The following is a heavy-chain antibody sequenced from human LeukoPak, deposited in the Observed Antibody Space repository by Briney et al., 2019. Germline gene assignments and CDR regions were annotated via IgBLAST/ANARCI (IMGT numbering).Heavy chain of an antibody. V-gene: IGHV3-21*01. Sequence: GGSLRLSCEASQFTTFSSYAMNWVCQAPGKRLEWVSIMSGAGGRIEYADSVNGRFTISRDNAKNSLYLQMNSLRAEDTAVYYCARLSLSIYGDYDDGYYYYGMDVWGQGTTVTVSS. J-gene: IGHJ6*02. CDR3: ARLSLSIYGDYDDGYYYYGMDV. CDR1: QFTTFSSYA. CDR2: MSGAGGRI. D-gene: IGHD4-17*01.